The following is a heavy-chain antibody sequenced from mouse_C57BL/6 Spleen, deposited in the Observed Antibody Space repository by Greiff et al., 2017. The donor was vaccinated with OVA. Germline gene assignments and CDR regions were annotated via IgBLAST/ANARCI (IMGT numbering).Heavy chain of an antibody. V-gene: IGHV5-15*01. J-gene: IGHJ3*01. CDR2: ISNLASSI. CDR3: ARGDYYGSSYPAY. Sequence: EVKLMASGGGLVQPGGSLKLSCAASGFTFSDYGMAWVRQAPRKGPEWVAFISNLASSIYYADTVTGRFTISRDNAKNNLYLQMSHLKSEDTAMYYCARGDYYGSSYPAYWGQGTLVTVSA. D-gene: IGHD1-1*01. CDR1: GFTFSDYG.